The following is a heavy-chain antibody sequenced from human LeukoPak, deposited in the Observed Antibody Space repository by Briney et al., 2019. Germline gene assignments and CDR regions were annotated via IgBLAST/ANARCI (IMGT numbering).Heavy chain of an antibody. CDR2: IFSGGGT. D-gene: IGHD1-14*01. J-gene: IGHJ4*02. Sequence: PGGSLRLSCAVSGVTVSSTDMSWARQAPGKGLEWVSVIFSGGGTYYTDSVKGRFTISRDSSKNTLYLQMNSLRAEDTAVYYCARDSDGPENYWGQGTLVTVSS. V-gene: IGHV3-53*01. CDR3: ARDSDGPENY. CDR1: GVTVSSTD.